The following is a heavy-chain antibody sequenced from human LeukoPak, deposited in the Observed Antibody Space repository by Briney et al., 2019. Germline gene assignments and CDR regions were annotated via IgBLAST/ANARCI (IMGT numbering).Heavy chain of an antibody. Sequence: SETLSLTCTVSGGSISSSNYYWGWIRQPPGKGLEWIGSIYYSGSTNYNPSLKSRVTISVDTSKNQFSLKLSSVTAADTAVYYRARDGYKKSDAFDIWGQGTMVTVSS. CDR3: ARDGYKKSDAFDI. CDR1: GGSISSSNYY. CDR2: IYYSGST. V-gene: IGHV4-39*07. J-gene: IGHJ3*02. D-gene: IGHD5-24*01.